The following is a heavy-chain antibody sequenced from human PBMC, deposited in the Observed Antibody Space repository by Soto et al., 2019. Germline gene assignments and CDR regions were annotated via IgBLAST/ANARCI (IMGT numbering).Heavy chain of an antibody. CDR3: ARGGNGYENWPPYYYYGMDV. V-gene: IGHV3-7*01. D-gene: IGHD5-12*01. Sequence: EVQLVESGGGFVQPGGSLRLSCAASGFTFDSYWMTWVRQAPGKGLEWVAHIKQDGGQTYYVDSVKGRFTISRDNVKTSLYLQMNSLRAEDTSVYFCARGGNGYENWPPYYYYGMDVWGQGTTVTVSS. CDR1: GFTFDSYW. J-gene: IGHJ6*02. CDR2: IKQDGGQT.